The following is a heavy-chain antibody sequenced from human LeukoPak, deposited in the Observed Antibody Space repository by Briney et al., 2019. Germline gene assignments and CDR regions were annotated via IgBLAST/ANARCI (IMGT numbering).Heavy chain of an antibody. CDR2: IWYDGSNK. Sequence: GGSLRLSCAASGFTFSSYGMHWVRQAPGKGLEWVAVIWYDGSNKYYADSVKGRFTISRDNSKNTLYLQMNSLRAEDAAVYYCASDLLHITMIPIWGQGTMVTVSS. J-gene: IGHJ3*02. V-gene: IGHV3-33*01. CDR1: GFTFSSYG. D-gene: IGHD3-22*01. CDR3: ASDLLHITMIPI.